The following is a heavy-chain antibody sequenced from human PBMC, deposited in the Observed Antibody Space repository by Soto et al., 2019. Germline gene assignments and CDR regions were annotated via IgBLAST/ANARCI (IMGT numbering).Heavy chain of an antibody. CDR2: LDYSGST. CDR1: GGSPSSSSYY. Sequence: SETLSHNCTVSGGSPSSSSYYWGWIRQAPRKGLEGIGNLDYSGSTSYTPSLKSRVTISVDTSRNQFSLKGSSVTAGDTSMYYCARHDTSSWHVDYWGQGTLVTVS. D-gene: IGHD6-13*01. CDR3: ARHDTSSWHVDY. V-gene: IGHV4-39*01. J-gene: IGHJ4*02.